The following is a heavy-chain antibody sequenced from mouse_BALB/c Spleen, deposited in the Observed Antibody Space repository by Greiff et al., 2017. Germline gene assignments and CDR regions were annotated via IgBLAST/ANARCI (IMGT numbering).Heavy chain of an antibody. CDR1: GFTFSSFG. J-gene: IGHJ4*01. CDR3: ARRYGKRAMDY. CDR2: ISSGSSTI. Sequence: EVKLVESGGGLVQPGGSRKLSCAASGFTFSSFGMHWVRQAPEKGLEWVAYISSGSSTIYYADTVKGRFTISRDNPKNTLFLQMTSLRSEDTAMYYCARRYGKRAMDYWGQETSVTVSS. V-gene: IGHV5-17*02. D-gene: IGHD2-10*02.